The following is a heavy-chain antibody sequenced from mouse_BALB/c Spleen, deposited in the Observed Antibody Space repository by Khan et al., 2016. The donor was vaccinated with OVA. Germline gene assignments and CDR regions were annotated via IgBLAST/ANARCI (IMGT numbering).Heavy chain of an antibody. CDR1: GFSLSDYG. CDR3: AKGVWSYYYTLDY. V-gene: IGHV2-6-5*01. Sequence: QVQLKGSGPGLVAPSQNLSITCTVSGFSLSDYGVSWIRQPPGKGLEWLGVLWGGGSTYYNSVLKSRLSISKDNSKSQVFLKMSSLQSDGTAMYYCAKGVWSYYYTLDYWGQGTSVTVSS. CDR2: LWGGGST. J-gene: IGHJ4*01.